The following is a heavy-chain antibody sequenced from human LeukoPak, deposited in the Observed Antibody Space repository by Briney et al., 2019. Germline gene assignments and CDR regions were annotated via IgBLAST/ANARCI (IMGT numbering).Heavy chain of an antibody. CDR1: GGSSSGYY. CDR2: INHSGST. CDR3: ARGTYAGTGFFHY. D-gene: IGHD1-1*01. J-gene: IGHJ4*02. Sequence: SETLSLTCAVYGGSSSGYYWSWLRQPPGKGLEWVGEINHSGSTNYNPSLKSRVTISVDTSKNQFSLKLSSVTAADTAVYYCARGTYAGTGFFHYWGQGTLVTVSS. V-gene: IGHV4-34*01.